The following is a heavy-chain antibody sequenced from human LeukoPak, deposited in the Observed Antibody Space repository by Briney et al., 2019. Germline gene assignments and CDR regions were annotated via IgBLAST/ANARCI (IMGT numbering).Heavy chain of an antibody. V-gene: IGHV4-59*01. CDR3: ARDHQGSPGYSSSWYIGGYYYYMDV. Sequence: SETLSLTCTVSGGSISSYYWSWIRQPPGKGLEWIGYIYYSGSTNYNPSLKSRVTISVDTSKNQFSLKLTSVTAADTAVYYCARDHQGSPGYSSSWYIGGYYYYMDVWGKGTTVTVSS. CDR2: IYYSGST. CDR1: GGSISSYY. J-gene: IGHJ6*03. D-gene: IGHD6-13*01.